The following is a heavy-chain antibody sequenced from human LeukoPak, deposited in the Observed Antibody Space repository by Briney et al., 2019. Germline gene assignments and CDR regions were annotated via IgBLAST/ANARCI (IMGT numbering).Heavy chain of an antibody. Sequence: GGTLRLSCAASGFTFTSYAMSWVRQAPGKGLEWVSAISGSGGGTYYADSVKGRFTISRDNSKNTLYLQMNSLRAEDTAVYYCAKGDFYGDYPYGMDVWSQGTTVTVSS. CDR2: ISGSGGGT. CDR3: AKGDFYGDYPYGMDV. V-gene: IGHV3-23*01. CDR1: GFTFTSYA. J-gene: IGHJ6*02. D-gene: IGHD3-3*01.